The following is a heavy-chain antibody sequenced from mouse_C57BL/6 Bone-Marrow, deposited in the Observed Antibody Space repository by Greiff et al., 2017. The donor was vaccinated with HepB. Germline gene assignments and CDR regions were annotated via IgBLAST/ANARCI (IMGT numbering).Heavy chain of an antibody. V-gene: IGHV2-5*01. CDR3: AKIKVYGSGPMDY. CDR1: GFSLTSYG. D-gene: IGHD1-1*01. Sequence: VQLVESGPGLVQPSQSLSITCTVSGFSLTSYGLHWVRQSPGKGLEWLGVIWRGGSTDYNAACMSRLSITKDNSKSQVFFKMNSLQADDTAIYDCAKIKVYGSGPMDYWGQGTSVTVSS. J-gene: IGHJ4*01. CDR2: IWRGGST.